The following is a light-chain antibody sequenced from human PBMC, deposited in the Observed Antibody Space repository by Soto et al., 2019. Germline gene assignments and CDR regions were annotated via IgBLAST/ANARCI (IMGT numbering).Light chain of an antibody. J-gene: IGKJ3*01. CDR3: QQYDNLPLT. CDR2: GAS. CDR1: QIVGSN. V-gene: IGKV3-15*01. Sequence: DILLTQSPGTMSLSPGERATLSCRASQIVGSNLAWYQQKPGQAPRLLIFGASSRATGVPARFSGSGSGTEFTLTINSLQSEDFAVYFCQQYDNLPLTFGPGTKVDSK.